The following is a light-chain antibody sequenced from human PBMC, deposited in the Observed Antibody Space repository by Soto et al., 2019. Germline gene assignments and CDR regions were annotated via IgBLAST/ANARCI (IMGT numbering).Light chain of an antibody. CDR2: GAS. Sequence: PREGATLTCKVSQTVSITYLTWYQQKPCQAPRLLIFGASKRATDIPARFSGRGSETDFTLTISSLQSEDFAVYYCQQYHDWPPLTFGGGTKVDI. V-gene: IGKV3D-15*01. J-gene: IGKJ4*01. CDR3: QQYHDWPPLT. CDR1: QTVSITY.